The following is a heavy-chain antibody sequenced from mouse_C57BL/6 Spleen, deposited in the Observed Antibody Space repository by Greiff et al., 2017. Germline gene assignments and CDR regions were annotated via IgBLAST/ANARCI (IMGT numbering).Heavy chain of an antibody. CDR2: INPSGGYT. CDR1: GYTFTSYW. D-gene: IGHD1-1*01. V-gene: IGHV1-7*01. CDR3: ALYYGSLSYWYFDV. Sequence: QVQLQQSGAELAKPGASVTLSCKASGYTFTSYWMHWVKQRPGQGLEWIGYINPSGGYTKYKQKFKDRATLSPDKSSSTAYMQLSILTYEDSAVYYCALYYGSLSYWYFDVWGTGTTVTVSS. J-gene: IGHJ1*03.